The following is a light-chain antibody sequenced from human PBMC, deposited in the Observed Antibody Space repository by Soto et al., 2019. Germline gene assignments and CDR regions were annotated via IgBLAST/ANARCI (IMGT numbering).Light chain of an antibody. CDR3: ASWDDTLKRYV. Sequence: QSVLTQPPSASETPGQTVSISCSGSNSNIASNTVNWYQHLPGTAPKLLIYYNNQRPSGVPDRFSGSKSGTSASLAISGLQSADESDYYCASWDDTLKRYVFGTGTKLTVL. V-gene: IGLV1-44*01. J-gene: IGLJ1*01. CDR1: NSNIASNT. CDR2: YNN.